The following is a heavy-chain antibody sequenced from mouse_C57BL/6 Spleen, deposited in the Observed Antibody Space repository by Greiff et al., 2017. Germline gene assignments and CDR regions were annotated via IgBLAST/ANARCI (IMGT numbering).Heavy chain of an antibody. D-gene: IGHD2-3*01. V-gene: IGHV6-6*01. CDR1: GFTFSDAW. J-gene: IGHJ2*01. Sequence: DVKVEESGGDLVQPGGSMKLSCAASGFTFSDAWLAWVRQSPEKGLEWVAEIRNKANNHATYYAESVKGRFTISRDDSKSSVDLQMNSLIAEDTCIYDCTSLYDGYFDYWGQGTTLTVSS. CDR3: TSLYDGYFDY. CDR2: IRNKANNHAT.